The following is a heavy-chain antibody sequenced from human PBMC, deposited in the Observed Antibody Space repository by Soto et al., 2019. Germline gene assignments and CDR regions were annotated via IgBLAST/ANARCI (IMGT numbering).Heavy chain of an antibody. Sequence: LRLSCAASGFTFSSYGMHWVRQAPGKGLEWVAVIWYDGSNKYYADSVKGRFTISRDNSKNTLYLQMNSLRAEDTAVYYCARAIVGATTAYYGMDVWGQGTTVTVSS. D-gene: IGHD1-26*01. CDR1: GFTFSSYG. V-gene: IGHV3-33*01. CDR3: ARAIVGATTAYYGMDV. J-gene: IGHJ6*02. CDR2: IWYDGSNK.